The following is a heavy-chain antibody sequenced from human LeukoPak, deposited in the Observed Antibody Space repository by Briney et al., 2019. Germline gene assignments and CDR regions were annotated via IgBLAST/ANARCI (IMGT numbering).Heavy chain of an antibody. CDR3: ARGRLGRQHASFFDS. CDR1: DGSMGTYY. Sequence: SETLSLTCSVSDGSMGTYYWGWIRQPPGKRLEWIGYIYYSGSTTYNPSLRSRVTVSVDTSKNQFSLKLTSMTAADTAVYYCARGRLGRQHASFFDSWGHGTLVTVSS. J-gene: IGHJ4*01. D-gene: IGHD2-2*01. V-gene: IGHV4-59*08. CDR2: IYYSGST.